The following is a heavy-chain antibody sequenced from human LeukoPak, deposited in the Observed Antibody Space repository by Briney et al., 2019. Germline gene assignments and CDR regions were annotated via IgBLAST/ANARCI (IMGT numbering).Heavy chain of an antibody. CDR2: ISGSGGST. CDR3: AKDQWSYYGSGSYSGSARSYWYFDL. J-gene: IGHJ2*01. V-gene: IGHV3-23*01. CDR1: GFTFSSYA. Sequence: GGSLRLSCAASGFTFSSYAMSWVRQAPGKGLEWVSAISGSGGSTYYADSVKGRFTISRDNSKNTLYLQMNSLRAEDTAVYYCAKDQWSYYGSGSYSGSARSYWYFDLWGRGTLVTVSS. D-gene: IGHD3-10*01.